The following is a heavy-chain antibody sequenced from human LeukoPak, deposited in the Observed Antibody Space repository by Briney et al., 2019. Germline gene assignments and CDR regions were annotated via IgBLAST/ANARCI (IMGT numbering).Heavy chain of an antibody. J-gene: IGHJ5*02. CDR1: GYTFTSYG. D-gene: IGHD4-17*01. CDR3: ARTDYGDYAINWFDP. CDR2: ISAYNGNT. V-gene: IGHV1-18*01. Sequence: GASVKVSCKASGYTFTSYGISWVRQAPGQGLEWMGWISAYNGNTNYAQKLQGRVTMTTDTSTSTAYMELRSPRSDDTAVYYCARTDYGDYAINWFDPWGQGTLVTVSS.